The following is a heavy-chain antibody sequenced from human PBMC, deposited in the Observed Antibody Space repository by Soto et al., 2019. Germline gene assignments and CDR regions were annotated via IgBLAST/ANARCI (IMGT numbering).Heavy chain of an antibody. CDR1: GGSISSYY. CDR3: ARGDYVWGSYQLDY. Sequence: SETLSLTCTVSGGSISSYYWSWIRQPPGKGLEWIGYIYYSGSTNYNPSLKSRVTISVDTSKNQFSLKLSSVTAADTAVYYCARGDYVWGSYQLDYWGQGTLVTVSS. V-gene: IGHV4-59*01. J-gene: IGHJ4*02. CDR2: IYYSGST. D-gene: IGHD3-16*02.